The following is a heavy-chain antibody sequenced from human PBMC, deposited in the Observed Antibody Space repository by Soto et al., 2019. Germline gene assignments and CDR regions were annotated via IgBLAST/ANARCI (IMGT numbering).Heavy chain of an antibody. D-gene: IGHD2-21*02. CDR3: ARDNYVVTAEYYYYYYGMDV. CDR2: IWYDGSNK. CDR1: GFTFSSYG. J-gene: IGHJ6*02. Sequence: GGSLRLSCAASGFTFSSYGMHWVRQAPGKGLEWVAVIWYDGSNKYYADSVKGRFTISRDNSKNTLYLQMNSLRAEDTAVYYWARDNYVVTAEYYYYYYGMDVWGQGTTVTVSS. V-gene: IGHV3-33*01.